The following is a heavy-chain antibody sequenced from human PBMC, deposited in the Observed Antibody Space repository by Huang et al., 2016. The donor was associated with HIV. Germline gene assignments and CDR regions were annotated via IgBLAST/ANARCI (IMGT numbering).Heavy chain of an antibody. V-gene: IGHV4-34*01. Sequence: QVQLQQWGAGLLRPSETLSLTCAVYGGSFSGYYGTWIRQPPGKGLEWIGEINHSERTNDDPSLKRRVHISVDTSRNQFSLTLTSVTAADTAVYYCARGQGGYYYYYMDVWGKGTTVTVSS. J-gene: IGHJ6*03. CDR2: INHSERT. CDR3: ARGQGGYYYYYMDV. CDR1: GGSFSGYY.